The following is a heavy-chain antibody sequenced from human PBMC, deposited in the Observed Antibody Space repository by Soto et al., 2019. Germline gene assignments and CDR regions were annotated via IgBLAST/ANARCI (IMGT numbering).Heavy chain of an antibody. V-gene: IGHV3-23*01. CDR2: ISGSGGST. J-gene: IGHJ6*03. CDR1: GFTFSSYA. CDR3: AKALGYYYYYYMDV. Sequence: PGGSLRLSCAASGFTFSSYAMSWVRQAPGKGLEWVSAISGSGGSTYYADSVKGRFTISRDNSKSTLYLQMNSLRAEDTAVYYCAKALGYYYYYYMDVWGKGTTVTVSS.